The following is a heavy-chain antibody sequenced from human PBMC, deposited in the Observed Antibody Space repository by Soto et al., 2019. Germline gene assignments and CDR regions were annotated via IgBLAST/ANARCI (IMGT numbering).Heavy chain of an antibody. CDR1: GYTFTSYG. V-gene: IGHV1-18*01. D-gene: IGHD1-1*01. CDR2: ISAYNGST. J-gene: IGHJ5*01. CDR3: VTFERGLFDF. Sequence: ASVKVSCKASGYTFTSYGISWVRQAPGQGLEWMGWISAYNGSTNYAQKLQGRVTMTTDTSTSTGYMELSSLRSDDTAVYYCVTFERGLFDFWGQGSLVTGSS.